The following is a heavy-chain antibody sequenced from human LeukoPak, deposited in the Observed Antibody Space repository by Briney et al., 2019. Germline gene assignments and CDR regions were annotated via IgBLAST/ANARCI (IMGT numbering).Heavy chain of an antibody. D-gene: IGHD2-15*01. CDR1: GFTFSNYA. Sequence: PGGSLRLSCAASGFTFSNYAMSWVRQTPGKGLECVSVVTGSGGDTYYTGSVNGRFTISRDNSKNTLYLQMNSLRAEDTAVYYCARGTLGHCSGASCYPLDSWGQGTLVTVSS. CDR3: ARGTLGHCSGASCYPLDS. J-gene: IGHJ5*01. V-gene: IGHV3-23*01. CDR2: VTGSGGDT.